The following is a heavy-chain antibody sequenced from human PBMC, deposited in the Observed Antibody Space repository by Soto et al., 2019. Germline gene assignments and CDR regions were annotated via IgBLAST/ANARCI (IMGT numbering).Heavy chain of an antibody. CDR1: GGTFSSYA. CDR3: ARGVTTDPSTLDDAFDI. Sequence: VKVSCKASGGTFSSYAISWVRQAPGQGLEWMGVIIPIFGTANYAQKFQGRVTITADESTSTAYMELSSLRSEDTAVYYCARGVTTDPSTLDDAFDIWGQGTMVTVSS. J-gene: IGHJ3*02. D-gene: IGHD3-22*01. V-gene: IGHV1-69*13. CDR2: IIPIFGTA.